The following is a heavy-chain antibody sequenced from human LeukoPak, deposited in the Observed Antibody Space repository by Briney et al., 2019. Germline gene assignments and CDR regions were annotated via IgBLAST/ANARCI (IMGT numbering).Heavy chain of an antibody. Sequence: PGGSLRLSCAASGFTFSTYAMSWVRQAPGKGLEWVSVIRGNSGSTYYADSVKGRFTISRDNAKNTLYLQMNSLRAEDTAVYYCGSSEDGYIDYWGQGTLVSVSS. D-gene: IGHD5-24*01. CDR1: GFTFSTYA. CDR2: IRGNSGST. CDR3: GSSEDGYIDY. J-gene: IGHJ4*02. V-gene: IGHV3-23*01.